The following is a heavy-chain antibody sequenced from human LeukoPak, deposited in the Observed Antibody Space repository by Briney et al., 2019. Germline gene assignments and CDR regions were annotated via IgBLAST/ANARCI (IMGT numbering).Heavy chain of an antibody. D-gene: IGHD3-10*01. Sequence: GGSLRLSCAASGFTFSTYWIHWVRQAPGKGLVWVSRINSDGSSATYADSVKGRFTISRDNAKNTVYLQMNSLRVEDTAVYFCTSSNGSGDYWGQGTPVTVSS. V-gene: IGHV3-74*01. CDR1: GFTFSTYW. CDR2: INSDGSSA. CDR3: TSSNGSGDY. J-gene: IGHJ4*02.